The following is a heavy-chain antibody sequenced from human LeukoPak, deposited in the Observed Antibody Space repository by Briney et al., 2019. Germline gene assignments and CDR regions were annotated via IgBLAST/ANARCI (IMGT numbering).Heavy chain of an antibody. V-gene: IGHV4-34*01. Sequence: SETLSLTCAVYGGSFSGHYWTWIRQSPGKGLEWIGEINHSGSTNYNASLKSRVTTSVGTSENRFSLRLSSVTAADTAVYYCARAPATAGTIDYWGQGTLVTVSS. CDR2: INHSGST. CDR3: ARAPATAGTIDY. CDR1: GGSFSGHY. D-gene: IGHD1-7*01. J-gene: IGHJ4*02.